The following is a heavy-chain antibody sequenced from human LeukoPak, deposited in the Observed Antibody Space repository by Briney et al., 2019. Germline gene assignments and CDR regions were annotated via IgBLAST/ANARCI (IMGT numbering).Heavy chain of an antibody. V-gene: IGHV3-21*01. CDR3: AREDSSSLDY. Sequence: GGSLRLSCAASGFTFSSYSMNWVRQAPGKGLEGVSSISSSSSYIYYADSVKGLFTISRDNAKNSLYLQMNSLRAEDRAVYYCAREDSSSLDYWGQGTLVTVSS. CDR2: ISSSSSYI. J-gene: IGHJ4*02. D-gene: IGHD6-6*01. CDR1: GFTFSSYS.